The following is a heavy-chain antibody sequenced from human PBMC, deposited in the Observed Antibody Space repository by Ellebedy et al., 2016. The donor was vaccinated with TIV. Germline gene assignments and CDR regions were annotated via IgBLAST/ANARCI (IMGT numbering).Heavy chain of an antibody. Sequence: ASVTVSCXASGYSFTGYYMHWVRQAPGQGLEWMGWINPNSGGTNYAQKFQGRVTMTRDTSISTAYMELSRLRSDDTAVYYCASIGRDGYNFDYWGQGTLVTVSS. CDR1: GYSFTGYY. CDR3: ASIGRDGYNFDY. J-gene: IGHJ4*02. D-gene: IGHD5-24*01. CDR2: INPNSGGT. V-gene: IGHV1-2*02.